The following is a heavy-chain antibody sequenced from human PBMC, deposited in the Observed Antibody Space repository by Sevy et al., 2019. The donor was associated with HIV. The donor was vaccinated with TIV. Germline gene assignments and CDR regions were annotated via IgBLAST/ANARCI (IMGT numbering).Heavy chain of an antibody. CDR1: GFTFSSYA. CDR2: ISGSGGST. D-gene: IGHD3-10*01. V-gene: IGHV3-23*01. J-gene: IGHJ4*02. CDR3: AKGPDYYGSGSHRGGIDY. Sequence: GGSLRLSCAASGFTFSSYAMSWVRQAPGKGLEWVSAISGSGGSTYYADSVKGRFTISRDNSKNTLYLQMNSLRAEDTAVYYSAKGPDYYGSGSHRGGIDYWGQGTLVTVSS.